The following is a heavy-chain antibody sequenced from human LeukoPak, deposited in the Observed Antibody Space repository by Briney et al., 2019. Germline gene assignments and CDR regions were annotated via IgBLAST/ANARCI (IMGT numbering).Heavy chain of an antibody. V-gene: IGHV3-30*02. D-gene: IGHD1-14*01. Sequence: GGSLRLSCAASGFTFSSYGMHWVRQAPGKGLEWVAFIRYDGSNKYYADSVKGRFTISRDNSENTLFLRMNSLRAEDTAVYYCAKATGYLLWGQGTLVIVSS. CDR3: AKATGYLL. CDR2: IRYDGSNK. CDR1: GFTFSSYG. J-gene: IGHJ4*02.